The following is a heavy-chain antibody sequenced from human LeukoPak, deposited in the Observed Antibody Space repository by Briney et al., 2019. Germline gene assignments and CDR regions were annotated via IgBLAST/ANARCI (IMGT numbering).Heavy chain of an antibody. J-gene: IGHJ3*01. D-gene: IGHD3-22*01. CDR3: ARKVLSSVFHTFDF. CDR1: GFTFSSYA. Sequence: GGSLRLSCAASGFTFSSYAMSWVRQAPGKGLEWVSAISGSGGSTYYADSVKGRFTISRDNSKNTLYLQMNSLRAEDTAVYFCARKVLSSVFHTFDFWGQGTMVTVSS. V-gene: IGHV3-23*01. CDR2: ISGSGGST.